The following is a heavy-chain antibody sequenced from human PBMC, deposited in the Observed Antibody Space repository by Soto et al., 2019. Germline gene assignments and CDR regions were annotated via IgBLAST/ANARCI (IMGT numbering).Heavy chain of an antibody. CDR1: GGTFSSYA. V-gene: IGHV1-69*01. Sequence: QVQLVQSGAEVKKPGSSVKVSCKASGGTFSSYAISWVRQAPGQGLEWMGGIIPIFGTANYAQKFQGRVTIPAEESTSTACMELSSLRAEDTAVYYCARDPGHGSYLDYWGEGTLVTVAS. CDR3: ARDPGHGSYLDY. J-gene: IGHJ4*02. D-gene: IGHD2-15*01. CDR2: IIPIFGTA.